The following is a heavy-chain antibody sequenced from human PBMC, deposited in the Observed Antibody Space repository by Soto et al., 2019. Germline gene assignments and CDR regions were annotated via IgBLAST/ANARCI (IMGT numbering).Heavy chain of an antibody. V-gene: IGHV6-1*01. J-gene: IGHJ6*02. CDR2: TYYRSKWYN. CDR3: ARDGFSSSWYTPLYYYGMDV. CDR1: GDSVSSNSAA. D-gene: IGHD6-13*01. Sequence: PSQTLSLTCAISGDSVSSNSAAWNWIRQSPSRGLEWLGRTYYRSKWYNDYAVSVKSRITINPDTSKNQFSLQLNSVTPEDTAVYYCARDGFSSSWYTPLYYYGMDVWGQGTTVTVSS.